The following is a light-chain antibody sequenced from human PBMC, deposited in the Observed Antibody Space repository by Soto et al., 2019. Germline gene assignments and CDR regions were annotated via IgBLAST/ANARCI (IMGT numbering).Light chain of an antibody. CDR2: AAS. CDR3: QQSYTTPWT. Sequence: DIQMTQSPSSLSASVGDRVTITYRASQSISTFLSWYQHMPGKAPKLLIYAASSLRSGVPSRFSGSGSGTDFTLTISSLQPEDFANYYCQQSYTTPWTFGQGTKVETK. J-gene: IGKJ1*01. V-gene: IGKV1-39*01. CDR1: QSISTF.